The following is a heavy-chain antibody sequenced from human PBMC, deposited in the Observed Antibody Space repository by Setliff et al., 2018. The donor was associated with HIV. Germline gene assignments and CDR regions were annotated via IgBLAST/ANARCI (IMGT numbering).Heavy chain of an antibody. CDR2: VNPSGGST. J-gene: IGHJ6*03. Sequence: ASVKVSCKASGYTFNNFYLHWVRLAPGQGLEWMGMVNPSGGSTVYAQKFQGRVTMTSDTSTNTVYMDLSSLKFEDTAVYYCAKGWLPTDYSFFYMDVWGKGTTVTVSS. V-gene: IGHV1-46*02. D-gene: IGHD5-12*01. CDR3: AKGWLPTDYSFFYMDV. CDR1: GYTFNNFY.